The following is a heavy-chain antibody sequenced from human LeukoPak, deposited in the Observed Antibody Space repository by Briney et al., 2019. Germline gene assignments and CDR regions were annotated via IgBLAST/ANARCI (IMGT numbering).Heavy chain of an antibody. CDR1: GGSISSYY. Sequence: PSETLSLTCAVSGGSISSYYWSWIRQPPGKGLEWIGYIYYSGSTNYNPSLKSRVTISVDTSKNQFSLKLSSVTAADTAVYYCARDTTVLDYWGQGTLVTVSS. CDR3: ARDTTVLDY. J-gene: IGHJ4*02. V-gene: IGHV4-59*01. D-gene: IGHD4-17*01. CDR2: IYYSGST.